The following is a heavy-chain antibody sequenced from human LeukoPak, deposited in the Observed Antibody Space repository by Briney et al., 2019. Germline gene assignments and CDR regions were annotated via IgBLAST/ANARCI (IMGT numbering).Heavy chain of an antibody. CDR1: GFTFSSYA. V-gene: IGHV3-23*01. D-gene: IGHD3-9*01. CDR2: TSGSGGST. Sequence: GSLRLSCAASGFTFSSYAMSWVRQAPGKGLEWVSATSGSGGSTYYADSVKGRFTISRDNSKNTLYLQMNSLRAEDTAVYYCAKAEDTRYFDWLKDAFDIWGQGTMVTVSS. CDR3: AKAEDTRYFDWLKDAFDI. J-gene: IGHJ3*02.